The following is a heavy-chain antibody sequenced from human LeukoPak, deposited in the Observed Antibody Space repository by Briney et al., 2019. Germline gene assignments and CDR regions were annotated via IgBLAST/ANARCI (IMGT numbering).Heavy chain of an antibody. V-gene: IGHV1-2*02. Sequence: GASVKVSCKASGYTFTGYYMHWVRQAPGQGLEWMGWINPNSGGTNYAQKFQGRVTMTRDTSISTAYMELGRLRSDDTAVYYCARGGSGWFNWFDPWGQGTLVTVSS. CDR2: INPNSGGT. CDR1: GYTFTGYY. CDR3: ARGGSGWFNWFDP. D-gene: IGHD6-19*01. J-gene: IGHJ5*02.